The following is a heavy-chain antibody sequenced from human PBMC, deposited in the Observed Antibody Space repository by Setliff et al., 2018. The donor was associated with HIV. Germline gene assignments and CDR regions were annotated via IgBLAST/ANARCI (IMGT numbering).Heavy chain of an antibody. Sequence: GGSLRLSCAASGFTFDSYTMNWVRQAPGKGLEWVAVILYDGSNKYYADSVKGRFTISRDNLKKRVYLQMSSLRAEDTAVYFCARDTGQLVYYFDSWGQGTLVTVSS. CDR3: ARDTGQLVYYFDS. CDR1: GFTFDSYT. CDR2: ILYDGSNK. D-gene: IGHD6-6*01. J-gene: IGHJ4*02. V-gene: IGHV3-30*04.